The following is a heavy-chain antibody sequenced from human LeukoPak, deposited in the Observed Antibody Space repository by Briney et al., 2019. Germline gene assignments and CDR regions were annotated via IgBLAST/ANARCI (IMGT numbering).Heavy chain of an antibody. CDR1: GGSFSGYY. V-gene: IGHV4-34*01. CDR3: ARRLARPLRYFDWLHAAAYFDY. Sequence: SETLSLTCAVYGGSFSGYYWSWIRQPPGKGLEWIGEINHSGSTNYNPSLKSRVTISVDTSKNQFSLKLSSVTAADTAVYYCARRLARPLRYFDWLHAAAYFDYWGQGTLVTVSS. J-gene: IGHJ4*02. CDR2: INHSGST. D-gene: IGHD3-9*01.